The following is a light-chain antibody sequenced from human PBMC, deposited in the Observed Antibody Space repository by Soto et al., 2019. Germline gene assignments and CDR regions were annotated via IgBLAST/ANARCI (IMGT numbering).Light chain of an antibody. CDR1: NIGNKR. CDR3: QVWDIMTDNYV. V-gene: IGLV3-21*04. CDR2: YDS. J-gene: IGLJ1*01. Sequence: SYELTQPPSVSVAPEKTATITCGGNNIGNKRVHWYRQKPGQAPVLVISYDSDRPSGISERFSGSNSGNTATLTISRVEEGDEADYYCQVWDIMTDNYVFGPGTKLTVL.